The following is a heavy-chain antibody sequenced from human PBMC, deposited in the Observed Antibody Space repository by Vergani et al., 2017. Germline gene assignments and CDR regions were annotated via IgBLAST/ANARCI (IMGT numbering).Heavy chain of an antibody. V-gene: IGHV3-11*01. CDR1: GFTFSDYY. Sequence: QVQLVESGGGLVKPGGSLRLSCAASGFTFSDYYMSWIRQAPGKGLEWVSYISSSGSTIYYADSVKGRFTISRDNAKNSLYLQMNSLRAEDTAVYYCAGLSYDTTPYLQGGYDCWGQGTLVSVSS. CDR2: ISSSGSTI. D-gene: IGHD3-22*01. CDR3: AGLSYDTTPYLQGGYDC. J-gene: IGHJ4*02.